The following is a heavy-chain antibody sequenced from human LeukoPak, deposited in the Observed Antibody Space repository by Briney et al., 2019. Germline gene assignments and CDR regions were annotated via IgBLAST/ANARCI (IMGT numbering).Heavy chain of an antibody. Sequence: GGSLRLSCAASGFTFNTYTMNWVRQAPGKGLVWVSRINSDGSSTSYADSVKGRFTISRDNAKNTLYLQMNSLRAEDTAVYYCARGGTYYDFWRAMDVWGQGTTVTVSS. D-gene: IGHD3-3*01. J-gene: IGHJ6*02. V-gene: IGHV3-74*01. CDR2: INSDGSST. CDR3: ARGGTYYDFWRAMDV. CDR1: GFTFNTYT.